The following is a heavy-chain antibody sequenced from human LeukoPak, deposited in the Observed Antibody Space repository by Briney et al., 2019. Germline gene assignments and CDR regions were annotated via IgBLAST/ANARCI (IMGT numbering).Heavy chain of an antibody. CDR1: GFTFGDYA. V-gene: IGHV3-49*04. CDR3: TRDQTPYY. J-gene: IGHJ4*02. Sequence: GGSLRLSCTASGFTFGDYAMTWVRQAPGKGLEWVGFIRSKIYGGTPEYAASVKGRFTISRDDSKGIAYLQMDSLKTEHAAVYYCTRDQTPYYWGQGTLVTVSS. CDR2: IRSKIYGGTP.